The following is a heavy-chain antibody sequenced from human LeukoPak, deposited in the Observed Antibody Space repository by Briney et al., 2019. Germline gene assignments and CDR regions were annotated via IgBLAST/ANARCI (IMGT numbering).Heavy chain of an antibody. CDR3: ARGRIIAAAGLYYFDY. J-gene: IGHJ4*02. CDR1: GYTFTSYA. Sequence: ASVKVSCKAPGYTFTSYAMNWVRQAPGQGLEWMGWINTNTGNPTYAQGFTGRFVFSLDTSVSTAYLQISSLKAEDTAVYYCARGRIIAAAGLYYFDYWGQGTLVTVSS. CDR2: INTNTGNP. V-gene: IGHV7-4-1*02. D-gene: IGHD6-13*01.